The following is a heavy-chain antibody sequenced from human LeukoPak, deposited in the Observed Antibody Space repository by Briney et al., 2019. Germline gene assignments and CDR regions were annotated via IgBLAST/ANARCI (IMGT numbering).Heavy chain of an antibody. CDR2: MSGSGGTT. CDR3: AKGRTAVRDTFDI. J-gene: IGHJ3*02. D-gene: IGHD1-1*01. V-gene: IGHV3-23*01. CDR1: GFTFSSYS. Sequence: PGGSLRLSCVASGFTFSSYSMSWVRQAPGKGLEWVPAMSGSGGTTDSAASVRGRFTISRDNSKNTLYLQMSSLRAEDTALYYCAKGRTAVRDTFDIWGQGTVVTVSS.